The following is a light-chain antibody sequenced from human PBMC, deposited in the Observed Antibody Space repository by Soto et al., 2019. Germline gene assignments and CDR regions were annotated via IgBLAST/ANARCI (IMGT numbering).Light chain of an antibody. CDR2: GAS. J-gene: IGKJ4*01. Sequence: EIVLTQSPGTLSLSPGERATLSCRASQTVRTNYLAWFQHKPGQAPRLLIYGASSRATGIPDRFSGSGSGTDFPLTINRLEPEDFAVYFCLQYSDSPLTCGGGTKVEIK. CDR3: LQYSDSPLT. V-gene: IGKV3-20*01. CDR1: QTVRTNY.